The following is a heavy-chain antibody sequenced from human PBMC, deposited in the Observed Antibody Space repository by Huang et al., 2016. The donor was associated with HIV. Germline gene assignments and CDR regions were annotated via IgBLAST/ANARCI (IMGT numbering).Heavy chain of an antibody. CDR2: IHYSGIT. CDR1: GGSLSSYY. V-gene: IGHV4-59*01. CDR3: ARGGPYSRDYYYYGMDV. D-gene: IGHD6-13*01. J-gene: IGHJ6*02. Sequence: QVQLQESGPGLVKPSETLFLTCPVSGGSLSSYYWSWLRQPTGKGLEWIGYIHYSGITNYNPARKSLVTTSVDTSKNQFFLKLSSVTAADTAVYYCARGGPYSRDYYYYGMDVWGQGTTVTVSS.